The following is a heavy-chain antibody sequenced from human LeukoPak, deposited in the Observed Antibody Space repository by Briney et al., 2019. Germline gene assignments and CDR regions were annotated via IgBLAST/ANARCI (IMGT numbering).Heavy chain of an antibody. CDR2: IYYSGST. CDR3: ARHTVLEWSLGAFDI. J-gene: IGHJ3*02. D-gene: IGHD3-3*01. Sequence: SETLSLTCTVSGGSISSSSYYWGWIRQPPGKGLEWIGSIYYSGSTYYNPSLKSRVTISVDTSKNQFSLKLSSVTAADTAVYYCARHTVLEWSLGAFDIWGQGTMVTVSS. CDR1: GGSISSSSYY. V-gene: IGHV4-39*01.